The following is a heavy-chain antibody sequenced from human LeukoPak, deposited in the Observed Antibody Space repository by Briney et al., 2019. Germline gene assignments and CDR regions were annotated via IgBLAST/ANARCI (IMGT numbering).Heavy chain of an antibody. CDR1: GFTFSSYC. Sequence: GGSLRLSCAASGFTFSSYCMSWVRQAPGKGLEGVANMKYDGSAKYDVGFKKGRITISKDSANNSHYLQINSMRDETTVYYYSDRDRKATCDYDMDVWGKGTTVIVSS. CDR3: DRDRKATCDYDMDV. J-gene: IGHJ6*03. CDR2: MKYDGSAK. V-gene: IGHV3-7*01.